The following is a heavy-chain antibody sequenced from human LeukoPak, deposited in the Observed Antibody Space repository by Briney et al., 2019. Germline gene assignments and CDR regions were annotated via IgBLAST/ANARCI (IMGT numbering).Heavy chain of an antibody. CDR3: ARDRYYYGSGSSTDY. CDR1: GFTFSSYA. Sequence: PGGSLRVSCAASGFTFSSYAMHWVRQAPGKGLEWVAVISYDGSNKYYADSVKGRVTISRDNSKNTLYLQMNSLRAEDTAVYYCARDRYYYGSGSSTDYWGQGTLVTVSS. D-gene: IGHD3-10*01. J-gene: IGHJ4*02. V-gene: IGHV3-30*04. CDR2: ISYDGSNK.